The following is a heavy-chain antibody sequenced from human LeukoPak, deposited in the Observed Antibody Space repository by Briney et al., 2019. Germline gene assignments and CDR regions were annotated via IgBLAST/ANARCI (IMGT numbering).Heavy chain of an antibody. J-gene: IGHJ4*02. V-gene: IGHV3-30*02. Sequence: GGSLRLSCVASGFTFSSYGMHWVRQAPGKGLEWVAFIRYDGSNKYYADSVKGRFTISRDNSKNTLYLQMNSLRAEDTAVYYCATPGGFGELPFDYWGQGTLVTVSS. D-gene: IGHD3-10*01. CDR1: GFTFSSYG. CDR3: ATPGGFGELPFDY. CDR2: IRYDGSNK.